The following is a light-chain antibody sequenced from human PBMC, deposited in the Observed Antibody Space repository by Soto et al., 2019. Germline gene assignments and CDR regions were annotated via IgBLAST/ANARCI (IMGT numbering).Light chain of an antibody. Sequence: QSALTQPPSASGSPGQSVTISCTGTSSDVGAYNYVSWYQQHPGKAPKLMIYEVSKRPSGVPDRFSGSKSGNTASLTVSGLRADDEADYYCSSYAGSNNLIFGGGTKLTVL. V-gene: IGLV2-8*01. CDR1: SSDVGAYNY. J-gene: IGLJ2*01. CDR2: EVS. CDR3: SSYAGSNNLI.